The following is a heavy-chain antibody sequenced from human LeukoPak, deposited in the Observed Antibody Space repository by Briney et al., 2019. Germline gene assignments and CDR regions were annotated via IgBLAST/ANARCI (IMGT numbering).Heavy chain of an antibody. V-gene: IGHV1-8*01. D-gene: IGHD3-10*01. J-gene: IGHJ4*02. CDR3: ARGVDYYGSGSLGY. Sequence: GASVKVSCKASGYTFTSYDINWVRQATGQGLEWMGWMNPNSGNTGYAQKLQGRVTMTTDTSTSTAYMELRSLRSDDTAVYYCARGVDYYGSGSLGYWGQGTLVTVSS. CDR2: MNPNSGNT. CDR1: GYTFTSYD.